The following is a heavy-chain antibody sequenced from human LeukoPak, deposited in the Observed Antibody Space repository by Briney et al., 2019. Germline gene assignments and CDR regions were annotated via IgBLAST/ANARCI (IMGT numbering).Heavy chain of an antibody. CDR3: ARVKDPFYCFDY. Sequence: ASVKVSCKASGYTFTGYYMHWVRQAPGQGPEWMGWINPYNGNTKNAQKLQDRVTMTTDTSTSTASMELRSLISDDTAVYYCARVKDPFYCFDYWGQGTLVTVSS. CDR1: GYTFTGYY. CDR2: INPYNGNT. V-gene: IGHV1-18*04. D-gene: IGHD2-15*01. J-gene: IGHJ4*02.